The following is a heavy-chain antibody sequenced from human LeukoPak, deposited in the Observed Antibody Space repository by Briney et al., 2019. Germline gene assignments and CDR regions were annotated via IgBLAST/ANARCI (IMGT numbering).Heavy chain of an antibody. CDR2: ISAYNGNT. CDR1: GYTFTSYG. V-gene: IGHV1-18*01. CDR3: ARDPVVDDYVWGSYIGVDY. D-gene: IGHD3-16*01. Sequence: SVKVSCKASGYTFTSYGVSWVRQAPGQGLEWMGWISAYNGNTNYAQKLQGRVTMTTDTSTSTAYMELRSLRSDDTAVYYCARDPVVDDYVWGSYIGVDYWGQGTLVTVSS. J-gene: IGHJ4*02.